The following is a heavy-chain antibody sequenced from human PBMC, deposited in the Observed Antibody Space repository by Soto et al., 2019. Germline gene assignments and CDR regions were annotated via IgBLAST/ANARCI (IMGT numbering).Heavy chain of an antibody. CDR1: GGTFGSAW. J-gene: IGHJ4*02. CDR3: TTDIYCMNSCGHYRRTHF. D-gene: IGHD3-22*01. V-gene: IGHV3-15*01. CDR2: IKSKTDGGTT. Sequence: GGSLGLTCAASGGTFGSAWNSGVRHALGKGLDWDGRIKSKTDGGTTDYAAPAKGRFTIPIDDSKNTLYLQMDSLKTEDTTVYYCTTDIYCMNSCGHYRRTHFWGQATPVTVS.